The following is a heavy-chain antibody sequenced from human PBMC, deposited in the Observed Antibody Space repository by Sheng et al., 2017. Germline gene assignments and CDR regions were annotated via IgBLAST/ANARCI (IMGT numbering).Heavy chain of an antibody. Sequence: QVQLQEAGPGLVKPSETLSLTCTVSGGSITSSNYYWAWIRQPPGKGLEWLGIIYYSGSTYYNPSLKSRVTMSVDTSKNQFSLKLSSVTAADTAVYYCARDRRIVGATTIDYWGQGTLVTVSS. V-gene: IGHV4-39*07. J-gene: IGHJ4*02. CDR3: ARDRRIVGATTIDY. D-gene: IGHD1-26*01. CDR2: IYYSGST. CDR1: GGSITSSNYY.